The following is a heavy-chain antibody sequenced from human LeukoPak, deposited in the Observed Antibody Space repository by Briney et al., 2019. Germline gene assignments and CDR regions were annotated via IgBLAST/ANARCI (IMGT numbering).Heavy chain of an antibody. CDR1: GGSFSGYY. CDR3: ARGPLRRSSSFGRAFDI. Sequence: SETLSLTCAVYGGSFSGYYWSWIRQPPGKGLEWXXXXNHSGSTNYNPSLKSRVTISVDTSKNQFSLKLSSVTAADTAVYYCARGPLRRSSSFGRAFDIWGQGTMVTVSS. J-gene: IGHJ3*02. D-gene: IGHD6-6*01. CDR2: XNHSGST. V-gene: IGHV4-34*01.